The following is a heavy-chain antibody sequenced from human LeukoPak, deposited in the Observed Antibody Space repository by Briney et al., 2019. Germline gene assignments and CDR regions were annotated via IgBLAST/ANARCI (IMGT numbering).Heavy chain of an antibody. J-gene: IGHJ4*02. CDR3: ARDRGRDGYNYALGY. CDR2: INPSGGST. Sequence: ASVKVSCKASGYTFTGYYMHWVRQAPGQGLEWMGIINPSGGSTSYAQKFQGRVTMTRDMSTSTVYMELSSLRSEDTAVYYCARDRGRDGYNYALGYWGQGTLVTVSS. CDR1: GYTFTGYY. D-gene: IGHD5-24*01. V-gene: IGHV1-46*01.